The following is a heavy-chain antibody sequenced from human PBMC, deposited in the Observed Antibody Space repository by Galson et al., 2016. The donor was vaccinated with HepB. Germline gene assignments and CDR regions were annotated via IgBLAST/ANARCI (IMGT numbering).Heavy chain of an antibody. J-gene: IGHJ6*02. CDR3: AREGDDYGAYVSGDYYGMDV. D-gene: IGHD4-17*01. V-gene: IGHV3-30-3*01. CDR2: ISYDGSNN. Sequence: SLRLPCAASGFTFSSYAMHWVRQAPGKGLEWVAVISYDGSNNYYADSVKGRFTSSRENSKNTLYLQMNGLRAEVTAVYYCAREGDDYGAYVSGDYYGMDVWGQGTTVTVSS. CDR1: GFTFSSYA.